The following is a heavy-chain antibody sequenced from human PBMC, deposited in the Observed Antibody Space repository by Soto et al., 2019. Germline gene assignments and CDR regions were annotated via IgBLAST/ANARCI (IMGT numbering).Heavy chain of an antibody. CDR3: ARDDYPYYDDSSGYNFDY. D-gene: IGHD3-22*01. V-gene: IGHV3-48*01. Sequence: GGSLRLSCAASGFTFNTYNMNWVRQAPGKGLEWVSYISDSSNTIHYADSVKGRFTISRDNAKNSLYLQMNSLRAEDTAVYYCARDDYPYYDDSSGYNFDYWGQGALVTVPS. J-gene: IGHJ4*02. CDR1: GFTFNTYN. CDR2: ISDSSNTI.